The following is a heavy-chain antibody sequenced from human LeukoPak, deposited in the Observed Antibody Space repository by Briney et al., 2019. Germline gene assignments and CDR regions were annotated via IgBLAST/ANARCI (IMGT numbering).Heavy chain of an antibody. CDR3: AREEGNWGDAFDI. CDR1: GYTFTDYA. V-gene: IGHV1-3*01. D-gene: IGHD7-27*01. CDR2: INAGNGKT. Sequence: ASVKVSCKASGYTFTDYAMQWVRQAPGQSLEWMGWINAGNGKTRYSEDFQGRITITTDTSTSTAYMELRSLRSDDTAVYYCAREEGNWGDAFDIWGQGTMVTVSS. J-gene: IGHJ3*02.